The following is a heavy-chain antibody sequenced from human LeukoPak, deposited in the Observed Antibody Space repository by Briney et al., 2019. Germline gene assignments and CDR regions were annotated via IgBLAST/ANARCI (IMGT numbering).Heavy chain of an antibody. CDR3: ARNRYGGYFDY. D-gene: IGHD4/OR15-4a*01. CDR1: GFTFSSYG. V-gene: IGHV3-30*02. J-gene: IGHJ4*02. Sequence: GGSLRLSCAASGFTFSSYGIHWVRQAPGKGLEWVAFIRFDGSGKYFGDSVKGRITISRDNSKNTVPLQMNSLRADDTGVYYCARNRYGGYFDYWGQGTLVSVS. CDR2: IRFDGSGK.